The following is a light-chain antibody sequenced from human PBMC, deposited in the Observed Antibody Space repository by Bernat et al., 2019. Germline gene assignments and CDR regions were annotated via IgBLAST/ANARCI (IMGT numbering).Light chain of an antibody. CDR2: DTS. V-gene: IGKV3-15*01. CDR3: HQYNNSPQT. Sequence: IVMTQSPATLSLSPGERATLSCRASQRFLYNLAWYQQKPGRAPRLLIFDTSTRATGVPARFSGSRSGAEFTLTISSLQSEDFAVYYCHQYNNSPQTFGQGTKVEI. J-gene: IGKJ1*01. CDR1: QRFLYN.